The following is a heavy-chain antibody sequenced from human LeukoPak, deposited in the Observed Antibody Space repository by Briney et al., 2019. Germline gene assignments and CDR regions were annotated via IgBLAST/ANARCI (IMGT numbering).Heavy chain of an antibody. CDR3: ARQADDFWSGYVELDY. V-gene: IGHV5-51*01. CDR2: IYPGDSDT. Sequence: GESLKISCKGSGHSFTSYWIGWVRQMPGKGLEWMGIIYPGDSDTRYSPSFQGQVTISADKSISTAYLQWSSLKASDTAMYYCARQADDFWSGYVELDYWGQGTLVTVSS. D-gene: IGHD3-3*01. CDR1: GHSFTSYW. J-gene: IGHJ4*02.